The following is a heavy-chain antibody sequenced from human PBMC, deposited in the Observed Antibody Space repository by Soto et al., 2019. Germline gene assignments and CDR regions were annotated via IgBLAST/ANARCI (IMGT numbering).Heavy chain of an antibody. CDR2: IYHRGGT. CDR3: ARAPGRMMNALRYYYGLDV. V-gene: IGHV4-31*02. Sequence: QVQLQESGPGLVKPSETLSFTCNVSGGSISSGGYYWSWIRQLPGKGLEWIGYIYHRGGTYYNPAHTRRIPISVDTSKNQFSRKMTSVTAADTAVYFCARAPGRMMNALRYYYGLDVWGQGTTVTVSS. D-gene: IGHD2-8*01. J-gene: IGHJ6*02. CDR1: GGSISSGGYY.